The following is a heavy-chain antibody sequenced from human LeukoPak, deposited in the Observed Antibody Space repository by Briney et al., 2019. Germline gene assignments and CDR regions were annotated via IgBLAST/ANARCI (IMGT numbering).Heavy chain of an antibody. CDR1: GGSLTFGSYY. Sequence: SETLSLTCTVSGGSLTFGSYYWTWIRQPAVKGLEWIGRIYTSGRTFYNPSLKSRVTISMDTSMNQFSLRLNSVTAADTAVYYCARARVIPASFDDWGQGTLVTVSS. J-gene: IGHJ4*02. CDR2: IYTSGRT. V-gene: IGHV4-61*02. CDR3: ARARVIPASFDD. D-gene: IGHD3-16*02.